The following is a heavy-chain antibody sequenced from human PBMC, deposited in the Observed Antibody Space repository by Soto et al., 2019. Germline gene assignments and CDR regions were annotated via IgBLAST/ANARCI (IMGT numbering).Heavy chain of an antibody. Sequence: PSETLSLTCTVSGGPISSYYWSWIRQPPGKGLEWIGYIYYSGSTNYNPSLKSRVTISVDTSKNQFSLKLNSVTAADTAVYYCARDLWGYCGTDCYPLDVWGQGTTVTVSS. V-gene: IGHV4-59*01. J-gene: IGHJ6*02. CDR1: GGPISSYY. D-gene: IGHD2-21*02. CDR2: IYYSGST. CDR3: ARDLWGYCGTDCYPLDV.